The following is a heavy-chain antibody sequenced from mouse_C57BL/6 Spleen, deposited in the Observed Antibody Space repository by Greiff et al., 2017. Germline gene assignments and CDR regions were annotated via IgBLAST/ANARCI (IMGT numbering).Heavy chain of an antibody. CDR1: GFNIKDDY. CDR2: IDPENGDT. CDR3: TTQIYYGFDY. Sequence: VQLQQSGAELVRPGASVKLSCTASGFNIKDDYMHWVKQRPEQGLEWIGWIDPENGDTEYASKFQGKATITADTSSNTAYLQLSSLTSEDTAVYYCTTQIYYGFDYWGQGTTRTVSS. V-gene: IGHV14-4*01. D-gene: IGHD2-1*01. J-gene: IGHJ2*01.